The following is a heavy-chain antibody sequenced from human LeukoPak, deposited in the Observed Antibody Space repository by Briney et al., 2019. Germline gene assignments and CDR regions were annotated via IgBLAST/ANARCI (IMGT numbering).Heavy chain of an antibody. V-gene: IGHV3-7*01. CDR1: GFTFNHYW. CDR2: IHPDGTET. CDR3: VRERAGFDY. Sequence: GGSLRLSCAASGFTFNHYWMSWVRQIPRTGLQWVAKIHPDGTETHYADSVKGRFTFSRDNAKNSMYLQMNSLTADDTAVYYCVRERAGFDYWGQGTLVTVSS. J-gene: IGHJ4*02.